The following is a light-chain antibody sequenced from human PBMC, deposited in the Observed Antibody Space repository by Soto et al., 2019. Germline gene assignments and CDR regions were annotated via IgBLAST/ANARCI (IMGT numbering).Light chain of an antibody. CDR2: AAS. V-gene: IGKV1-9*01. CDR1: QGISSY. J-gene: IGKJ4*01. CDR3: QQTLT. Sequence: NQLTQSPSSLSASVGDRVTITCRASQGISSYLAWYQQKPGKAPKLLIYAASTLQSGVPSRFSGSGSGTDFTLTISSLQPEDFATYYCQQTLTFGGGTKVEIK.